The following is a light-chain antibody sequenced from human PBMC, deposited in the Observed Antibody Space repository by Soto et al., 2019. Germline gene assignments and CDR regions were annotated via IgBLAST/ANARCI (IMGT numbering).Light chain of an antibody. Sequence: EIVLTQSPGTLSLSPGERATLSCRASQSVSSSYLAWYQQKPGQAPRLLIYGASSRATGIPDRFSGSGSGTDFTLTISRLEPEDFAVDYWQQYGSSLGVTFGGGTKVEIK. CDR3: QQYGSSLGVT. CDR2: GAS. V-gene: IGKV3-20*01. J-gene: IGKJ4*01. CDR1: QSVSSSY.